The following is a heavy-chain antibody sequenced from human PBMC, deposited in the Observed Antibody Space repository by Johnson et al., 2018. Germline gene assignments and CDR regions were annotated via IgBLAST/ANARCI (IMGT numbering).Heavy chain of an antibody. CDR2: ISGSGGST. V-gene: IGHV3-23*04. D-gene: IGHD5-12*01. J-gene: IGHJ5*02. Sequence: EVQLVESGGGLVQXGGSXRLXCAASGFTFSSYAMSWVRQAPGKGLEWVATISGSGGSTYYADSVKGRFTISRDNTKNTLYLQMNSLRAEDTAVYYCAKSPWGYGVDPWGQGTLVTVSS. CDR3: AKSPWGYGVDP. CDR1: GFTFSSYA.